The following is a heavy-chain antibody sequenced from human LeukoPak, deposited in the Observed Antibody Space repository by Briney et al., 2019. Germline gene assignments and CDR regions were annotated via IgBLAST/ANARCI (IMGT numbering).Heavy chain of an antibody. D-gene: IGHD2-2*01. Sequence: PGGSLRLSCAASGFTFSSYSMNWLRQATGKGLEWVSYISSSSSTIYYADSVKGRFTISRDNAKNSLYLQMNSLRAEDTAVYYCARDYRAFVVVPAAPRYFAYWGQGTLVTVSS. CDR2: ISSSSSTI. CDR3: ARDYRAFVVVPAAPRYFAY. J-gene: IGHJ4*02. V-gene: IGHV3-48*01. CDR1: GFTFSSYS.